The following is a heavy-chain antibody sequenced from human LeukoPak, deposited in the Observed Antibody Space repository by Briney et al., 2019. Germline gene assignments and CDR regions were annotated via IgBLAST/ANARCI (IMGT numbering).Heavy chain of an antibody. J-gene: IGHJ5*02. D-gene: IGHD6-13*01. Sequence: KPSETLSLTCAVYGGSFRGYYWSWIGQPPGKGLDWIGEINHSGSTNYNPSLQSRVTIAVDTSKNQFSLKLSSVTAADTAVYYCARGLGYSSSWYPWFDPWGQGTLVTVSS. CDR1: GGSFRGYY. CDR3: ARGLGYSSSWYPWFDP. V-gene: IGHV4-34*01. CDR2: INHSGST.